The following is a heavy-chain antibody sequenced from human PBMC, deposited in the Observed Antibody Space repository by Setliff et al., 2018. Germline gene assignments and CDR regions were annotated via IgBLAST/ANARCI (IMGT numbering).Heavy chain of an antibody. D-gene: IGHD6-19*01. V-gene: IGHV1-2*02. CDR2: ISPHTGNT. CDR3: ARRASSVTVTGYYFDS. Sequence: ASVKVSCKASGYNFNGYYLHWVRQAPGQGLERLGWISPHTGNTNYAQNFQGRVTTTRDTSINTAYMELNSLRSDDTAFYYCARRASSVTVTGYYFDSWGQGTLVTVSS. CDR1: GYNFNGYY. J-gene: IGHJ4*02.